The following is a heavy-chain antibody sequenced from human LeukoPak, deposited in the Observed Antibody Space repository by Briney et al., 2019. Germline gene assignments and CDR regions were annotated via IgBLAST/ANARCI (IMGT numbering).Heavy chain of an antibody. CDR3: AKSDYYDSSVYYPQYFQH. Sequence: LGRSLRLSCAASGFTFSSYAMHWVRQAPGKGLEWVAVISYDGSNKYYADSVKGRFTISRDNSKNTLYLQMNSLRPEDTAVYYCAKSDYYDSSVYYPQYFQHWGQGTLVTVSS. V-gene: IGHV3-30-3*02. J-gene: IGHJ1*01. D-gene: IGHD3-22*01. CDR1: GFTFSSYA. CDR2: ISYDGSNK.